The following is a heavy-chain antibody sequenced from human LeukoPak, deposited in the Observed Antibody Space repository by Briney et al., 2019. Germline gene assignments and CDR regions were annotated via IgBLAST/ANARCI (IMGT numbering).Heavy chain of an antibody. J-gene: IGHJ4*02. Sequence: GGSLRLSCAASGFTFSSYSMNWVRQAPGKGLEWVSYISTSGNYIYYSDSVKGRFTISRDNAKNSLYLQMHSLRADDTAVYYCARGAYNSGGTLEIWGQGTLVTVSS. CDR2: ISTSGNYI. V-gene: IGHV3-21*01. CDR1: GFTFSSYS. CDR3: ARGAYNSGGTLEI. D-gene: IGHD3-22*01.